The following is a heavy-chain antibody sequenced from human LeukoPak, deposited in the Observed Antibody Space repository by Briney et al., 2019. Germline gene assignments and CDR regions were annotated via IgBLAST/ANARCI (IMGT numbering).Heavy chain of an antibody. V-gene: IGHV3-48*01. CDR3: ARGRDHGFDI. J-gene: IGHJ3*02. Sequence: PGGSLRLSRAASGLAFSASAVIWVRQTPGKGREWRSFISSSSSDIYYGASVRGRFTISRDNAKNSLYLQMNSLRAEDTAIYFCARGRDHGFDIWGQGTTVTVSS. CDR1: GLAFSASA. CDR2: ISSSSSDI.